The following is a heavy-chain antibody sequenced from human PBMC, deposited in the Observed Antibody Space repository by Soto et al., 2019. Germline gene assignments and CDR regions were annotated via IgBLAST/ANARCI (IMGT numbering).Heavy chain of an antibody. CDR1: GFTFSSYA. J-gene: IGHJ4*02. D-gene: IGHD3-22*01. Sequence: PGGSLRLSCAASGFTFSSYAMSWVRQAPGKGLKWVSAISAGAVATNYADSVKGRFTISRDNSKNTLYLQMNSLRAEDTAVYYCAKGRESSGSYRPFDYWGQGALVTVSS. CDR2: ISAGAVAT. V-gene: IGHV3-23*01. CDR3: AKGRESSGSYRPFDY.